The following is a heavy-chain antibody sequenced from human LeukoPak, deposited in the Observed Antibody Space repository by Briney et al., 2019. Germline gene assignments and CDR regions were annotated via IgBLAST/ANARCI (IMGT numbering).Heavy chain of an antibody. CDR3: ARRGWHGKPDAFDI. Sequence: GGSLRLSCAASGFTFNRYWMSWVRQAPGKELQWVANIKQDGSEKYYVDSVKGRFTISRDNAKNSLYLQMNSLRAEDTAVYYCARRGWHGKPDAFDIWGQGTMVTVSS. CDR2: IKQDGSEK. CDR1: GFTFNRYW. D-gene: IGHD1-14*01. V-gene: IGHV3-7*01. J-gene: IGHJ3*02.